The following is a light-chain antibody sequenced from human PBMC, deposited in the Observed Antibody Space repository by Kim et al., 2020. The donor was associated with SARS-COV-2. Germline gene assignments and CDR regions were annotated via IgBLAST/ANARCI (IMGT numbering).Light chain of an antibody. J-gene: IGLJ3*02. CDR2: GKN. V-gene: IGLV3-19*01. CDR3: NSRDSSGNWV. Sequence: ALVKTVRITRQGDSLRSYYASWYQQKPGQAPVLVIYGKNNRPSGIPDRFSGSSSGNTASLTITGAQAEDEADYYCNSRDSSGNWVFGGGTQLTVL. CDR1: SLRSYY.